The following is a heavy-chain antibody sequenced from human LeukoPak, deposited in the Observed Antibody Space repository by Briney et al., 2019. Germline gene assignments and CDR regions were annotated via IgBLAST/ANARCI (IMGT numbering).Heavy chain of an antibody. CDR3: AKDQCSSTSCYPYYYGMDV. J-gene: IGHJ6*02. CDR1: GFTFSSYG. CDR2: IRYDGSNK. V-gene: IGHV3-30*02. Sequence: GGSLRLSCAASGFTFSSYGMHWVRQAPGKGLEWVAFIRYDGSNKYYADSVKGRFTISRDNSKNTLYLQMNSLRAEDTAVYYCAKDQCSSTSCYPYYYGMDVWGQGTTVTVSS. D-gene: IGHD2-2*01.